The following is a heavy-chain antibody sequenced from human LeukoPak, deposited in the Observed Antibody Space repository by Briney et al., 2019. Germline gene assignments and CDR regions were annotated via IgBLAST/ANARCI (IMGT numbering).Heavy chain of an antibody. D-gene: IGHD3-16*01. J-gene: IGHJ4*02. CDR2: ITGPGEGT. CDR3: SKPIYCLYQIYF. V-gene: IGHV3-23*01. CDR1: GFSFRDYA. Sequence: GGSLRLSCAVSGFSFRDYAMSWVRQAPGKGLEWVSAITGPGEGTFYADSVKGRFTISRDNSKDILFLQMNRLRAEDTAVYYCSKPIYCLYQIYFWGQGTLVTVSS.